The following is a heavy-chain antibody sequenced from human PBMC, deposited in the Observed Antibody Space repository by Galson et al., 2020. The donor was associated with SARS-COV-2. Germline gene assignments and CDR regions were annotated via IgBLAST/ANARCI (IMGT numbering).Heavy chain of an antibody. V-gene: IGHV5-51*01. CDR2: IYTDDSDT. Sequence: KNGESLKISCKGSGDSFTSKWIGWVRQMPGKGLEWMRIIYTDDSDTRYSPSFQGQVTISVDKSISTTFLQWNSLEASDTAMYYCARSVTSSSHEVWVYYWGQGTLVAVCS. CDR3: ARSVTSSSHEVWVYY. D-gene: IGHD6-13*01. CDR1: GDSFTSKW. J-gene: IGHJ4*02.